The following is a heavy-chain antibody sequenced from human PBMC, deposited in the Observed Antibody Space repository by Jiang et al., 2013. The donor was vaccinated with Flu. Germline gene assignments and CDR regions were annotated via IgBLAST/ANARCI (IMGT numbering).Heavy chain of an antibody. CDR3: AKDIVLVIAVTLADY. V-gene: IGHV3-30*02. J-gene: IGHJ4*02. Sequence: KGRFTISRDNSKNTLYLQMNSLRDEDTALYYCAKDIVLVIAVTLADYWGQGTPVTVSS. D-gene: IGHD2-8*02.